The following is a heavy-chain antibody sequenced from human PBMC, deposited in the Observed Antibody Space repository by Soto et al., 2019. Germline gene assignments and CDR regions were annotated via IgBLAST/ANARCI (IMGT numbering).Heavy chain of an antibody. V-gene: IGHV3-30*18. CDR3: AKCIAARPPYYYYGMDV. CDR2: ISYDGSNK. CDR1: GFTFSSYG. D-gene: IGHD6-6*01. Sequence: GGSLRLSCAASGFTFSSYGMHWVRQAPGKGLEWVAVISYDGSNKYYADSVKGRFTISRDNSKNTLYLQMNSLRAEDTAVYYCAKCIAARPPYYYYGMDVWGQGTTVTGSS. J-gene: IGHJ6*02.